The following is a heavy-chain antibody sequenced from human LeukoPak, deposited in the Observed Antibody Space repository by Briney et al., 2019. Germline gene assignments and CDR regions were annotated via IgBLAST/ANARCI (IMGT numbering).Heavy chain of an antibody. CDR2: ISAYNGNT. D-gene: IGHD3-22*01. CDR1: GYTFTSYG. CDR3: ARMSSSGYYSGY. Sequence: ASVKVSYKASGYTFTSYGISWVRQAPGQGLEWMGWISAYNGNTNYAQKLQGRVTMTTDTSTSTAYMELRSLRSDDTAVYYCARMSSSGYYSGYWGQGTLVTVSS. V-gene: IGHV1-18*01. J-gene: IGHJ4*02.